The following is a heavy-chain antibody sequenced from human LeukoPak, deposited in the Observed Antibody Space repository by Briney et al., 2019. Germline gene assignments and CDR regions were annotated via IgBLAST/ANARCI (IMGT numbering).Heavy chain of an antibody. CDR2: IYTSGST. CDR3: ARTTEGYCSSASCFGFSYSYYMDV. Sequence: SETLSLTCTVSGGSISSGNYYWSWIRKPAGKGLEWIGRIYTSGSTNYNPSLKSRVTISVDTSKNQFSLKLSSVIAADTAVYYCARTTEGYCSSASCFGFSYSYYMDVWGKGTTVTISS. D-gene: IGHD2-2*01. J-gene: IGHJ6*03. CDR1: GGSISSGNYY. V-gene: IGHV4-61*02.